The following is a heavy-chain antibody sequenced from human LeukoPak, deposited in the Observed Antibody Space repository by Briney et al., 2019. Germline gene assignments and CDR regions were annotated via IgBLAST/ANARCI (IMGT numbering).Heavy chain of an antibody. Sequence: SETLSLTCAVYGGSFSGYYWSWIRQPPGKGLEWIGEINHSGSTNYNPSLKSRVTISVDTSKNQFSLKLSSVTAADTAVYYCARAPYYYDSSRYYRRPPFDYWGQGTLVTVSS. CDR3: ARAPYYYDSSRYYRRPPFDY. J-gene: IGHJ4*02. D-gene: IGHD3-22*01. V-gene: IGHV4-34*01. CDR2: INHSGST. CDR1: GGSFSGYY.